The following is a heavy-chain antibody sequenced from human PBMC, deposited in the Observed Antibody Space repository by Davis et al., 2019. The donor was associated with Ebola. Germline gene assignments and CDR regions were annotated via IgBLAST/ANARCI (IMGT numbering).Heavy chain of an antibody. J-gene: IGHJ6*02. CDR3: ARTGYCSGGSCRTDYYYGMDV. Sequence: SVTVSCKASGGTFSSYAISWVRQAPGQGLEWMGGIIPIFGTANYAQKFQGRVTITADESTSTAYMELSSLRSEDTAVYYCARTGYCSGGSCRTDYYYGMDVWGQGTTVTVSS. D-gene: IGHD2-15*01. V-gene: IGHV1-69*13. CDR1: GGTFSSYA. CDR2: IIPIFGTA.